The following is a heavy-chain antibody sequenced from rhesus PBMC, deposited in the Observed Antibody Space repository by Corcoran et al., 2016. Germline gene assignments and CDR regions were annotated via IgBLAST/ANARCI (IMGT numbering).Heavy chain of an antibody. CDR1: GGSISSSY. J-gene: IGHJ2*01. Sequence: QLQLQESGPGLVKPSATLSVTCAVSGGSISSSYWSWIRPAPGKGLEWIGDIYGSGSSTNYNPSLKSRVTLSVDTSKNQLSLKLSSVTAADTAVYYCASGGMSDWYFDLWGPGTPITISS. V-gene: IGHV4-169*02. CDR3: ASGGMSDWYFDL. D-gene: IGHD1-32*01. CDR2: IYGSGSST.